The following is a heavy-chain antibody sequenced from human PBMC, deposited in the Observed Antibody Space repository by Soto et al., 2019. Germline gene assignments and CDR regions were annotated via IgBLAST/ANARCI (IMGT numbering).Heavy chain of an antibody. Sequence: QVQLQESGPGLVKPSETLSLTCTVSGGSINGYYWSWIRQSPGKGLEWIGYIYYSGNTNYNPSLKSRVTISVDTSKNQFSLKLNSVTAADTAMYYCARHVCSRTRCSPYFVFWGQGTLVTVSS. V-gene: IGHV4-59*08. D-gene: IGHD2-2*01. J-gene: IGHJ4*02. CDR1: GGSINGYY. CDR3: ARHVCSRTRCSPYFVF. CDR2: IYYSGNT.